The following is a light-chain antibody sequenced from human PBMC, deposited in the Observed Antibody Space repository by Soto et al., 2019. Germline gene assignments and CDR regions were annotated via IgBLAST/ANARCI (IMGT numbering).Light chain of an antibody. Sequence: EIVLTQSPGTLSLSPGERATLSCRASQTVRNNYLAWYQQKPGQAPRLLIYDASSRATGIPDRFSGSGSGTDFTLTISRLEPEDFAVYYCQQYGNSPITFGQGTRLEIK. CDR1: QTVRNNY. V-gene: IGKV3-20*01. CDR3: QQYGNSPIT. CDR2: DAS. J-gene: IGKJ5*01.